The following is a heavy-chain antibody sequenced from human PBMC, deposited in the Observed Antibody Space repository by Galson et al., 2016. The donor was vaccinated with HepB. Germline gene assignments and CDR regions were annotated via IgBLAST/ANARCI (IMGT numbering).Heavy chain of an antibody. D-gene: IGHD5-12*01. CDR3: ARRPYSGHEYYYYGLGV. CDR1: GYSFTSYC. CDR2: ISAYNGNT. V-gene: IGHV1-18*01. Sequence: SVKVSCKASGYSFTSYCITWVRQAPGQGLEWMGWISAYNGNTNFAQKFKGRVSMTTDTSTSTAFMELRSLRSDDPAVYYCARRPYSGHEYYYYGLGVWGQGTTVTVSS. J-gene: IGHJ6*02.